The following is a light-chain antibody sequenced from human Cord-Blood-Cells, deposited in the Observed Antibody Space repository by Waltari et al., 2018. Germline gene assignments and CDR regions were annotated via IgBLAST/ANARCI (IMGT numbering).Light chain of an antibody. V-gene: IGKV1-33*01. CDR1: QDISNY. J-gene: IGKJ4*01. CDR2: DAS. Sequence: DLQMTQSPSSLSASVGDRVTITCQASQDISNYLNWYQQKPGKAPKLLIYDASNLETGAPSRFSGSGSGTDFTFTISSLQPEDIATYYCQQYDNLLTFGGGTKVEIK. CDR3: QQYDNLLT.